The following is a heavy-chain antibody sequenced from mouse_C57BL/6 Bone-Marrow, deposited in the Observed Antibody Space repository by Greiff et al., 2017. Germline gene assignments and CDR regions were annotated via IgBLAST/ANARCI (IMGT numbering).Heavy chain of an antibody. J-gene: IGHJ1*03. Sequence: QVQLQQPGTELVKPGASVKLSCKASGYTFTSYWITWVKQRPGQGLEWIGDIYPGSGSTNYNEKFKSKATLTVDTSSSTAYMQLSSLTSEDSAVYYCARWGYLGWYFDVWGTGTTVTVSS. CDR2: IYPGSGST. V-gene: IGHV1-55*01. D-gene: IGHD3-1*01. CDR3: ARWGYLGWYFDV. CDR1: GYTFTSYW.